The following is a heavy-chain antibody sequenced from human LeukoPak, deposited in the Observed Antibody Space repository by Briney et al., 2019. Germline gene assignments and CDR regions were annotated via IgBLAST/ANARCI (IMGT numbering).Heavy chain of an antibody. Sequence: SETLSLTCTVSGGSVTYTNYYWGWIRQPPGKGLQWIGVIYYNGKTYYNPSLKSRVTISVDTSKNQFSLKLSSVTAADTAVYYCARGGSRLAPWGQGTLVTVSS. V-gene: IGHV4-39*07. CDR1: GGSVTYTNYY. CDR3: ARGGSRLAP. D-gene: IGHD2-15*01. J-gene: IGHJ5*02. CDR2: IYYNGKT.